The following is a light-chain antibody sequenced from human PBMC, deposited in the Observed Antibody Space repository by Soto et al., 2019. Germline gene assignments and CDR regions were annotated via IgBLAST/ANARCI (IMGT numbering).Light chain of an antibody. CDR2: EVT. Sequence: QSVLTQPASVSGSPGQSITISCTGTSSDVGGYNYVSWYQQHPGKAPKLLIYEVTNRPSGVSDRFSASKSGNTASLTISGLQAEDEADYYCTSYTTRSTLVFGGGTQLTVL. V-gene: IGLV2-14*01. J-gene: IGLJ7*01. CDR3: TSYTTRSTLV. CDR1: SSDVGGYNY.